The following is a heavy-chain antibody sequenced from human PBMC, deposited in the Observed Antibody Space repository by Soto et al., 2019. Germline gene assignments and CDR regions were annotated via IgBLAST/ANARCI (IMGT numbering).Heavy chain of an antibody. CDR3: GKDPNGDYFGAFDF. J-gene: IGHJ3*01. CDR1: GFTFSSYA. Sequence: EVQMLESGGGLVQPGGSLRLSCAASGFTFSSYALTWVRQAPGKGLEWVSSITGSGDYTIYTDSVKGRFTITRDNAKNTLFLQMKSLRADDTAIYYCGKDPNGDYFGAFDFWGQGTMVTVSS. CDR2: ITGSGDYT. V-gene: IGHV3-23*01. D-gene: IGHD4-17*01.